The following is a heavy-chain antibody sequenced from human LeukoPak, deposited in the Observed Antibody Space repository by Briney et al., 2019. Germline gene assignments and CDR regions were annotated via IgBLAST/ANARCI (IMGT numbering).Heavy chain of an antibody. V-gene: IGHV3-23*01. CDR1: GFTFSSHS. CDR2: ISGTGDRT. D-gene: IGHD6-19*01. CDR3: AKDSGWLAHY. Sequence: GGSLRLSCAASGFTFSSHSMYWVRQAPGKGLEWVSGISGTGDRTYYADSVKGRFTISRDNSKNTLYLQMNSLRADDTALYYCAKDSGWLAHYWGRGTLVTVSS. J-gene: IGHJ4*02.